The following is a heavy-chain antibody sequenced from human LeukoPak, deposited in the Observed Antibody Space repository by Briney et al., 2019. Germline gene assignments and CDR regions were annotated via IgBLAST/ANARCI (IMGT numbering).Heavy chain of an antibody. J-gene: IGHJ5*02. CDR3: ATVSAFGWFDP. CDR1: GYTLTELS. Sequence: ASVTVSCKVSGYTLTELSMHWVREAPGKGLEWMGGFDPEDGETIYAQKFQGRVSMTEDTSTDTAYMELSSLRSEDTAVYYCATVSAFGWFDPWGQGTLVTVSS. D-gene: IGHD3-10*01. V-gene: IGHV1-24*01. CDR2: FDPEDGET.